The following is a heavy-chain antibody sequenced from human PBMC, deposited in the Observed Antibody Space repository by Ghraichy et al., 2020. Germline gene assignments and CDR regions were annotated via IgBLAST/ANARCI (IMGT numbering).Heavy chain of an antibody. CDR1: GGSISSYY. V-gene: IGHV4-59*01. D-gene: IGHD6-13*01. CDR3: ARGIESKGRRGGLWAAAGTWDGCYFDS. Sequence: SETLSLTCTVSGGSISSYYWTWIRQPPGKGLEWIGYVYYSGTTNYNPSLRSRVTISVDTSKNQFSLKLSSVTAADTAVYYCARGIESKGRRGGLWAAAGTWDGCYFDSWGQGTLVTVSS. CDR2: VYYSGTT. J-gene: IGHJ4*02.